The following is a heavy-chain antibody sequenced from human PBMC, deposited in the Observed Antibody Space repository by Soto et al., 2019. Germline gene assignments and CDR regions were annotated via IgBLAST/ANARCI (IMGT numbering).Heavy chain of an antibody. V-gene: IGHV4-4*02. CDR1: GGSISSSNW. Sequence: PSETLSLTCAVSGGSISSSNWWSWVRQHPGKGLEWIGYIYDSGTTNYNPSLKSRVTISVDTSKSQFSLRLTSVTATVTAVYYCASQASGWYPDYWGQGTLVTVSS. CDR2: IYDSGTT. CDR3: ASQASGWYPDY. J-gene: IGHJ4*02. D-gene: IGHD6-19*01.